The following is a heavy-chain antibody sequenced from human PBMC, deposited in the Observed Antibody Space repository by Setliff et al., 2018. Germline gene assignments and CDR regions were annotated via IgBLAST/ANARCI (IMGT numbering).Heavy chain of an antibody. J-gene: IGHJ4*02. CDR2: VDHSGNT. V-gene: IGHV4-39*01. CDR3: GRRDSTGFYGYSFDF. D-gene: IGHD3-22*01. Sequence: SETLSLTCTVSGASITTSNSYWGWIRQSPGKGLDWIGTVDHSGNTFYNPSLKSRVTISVDPSKNQFSLKLTSVSAADTAVYYCGRRDSTGFYGYSFDFWGQGTLVTVSS. CDR1: GASITTSNSY.